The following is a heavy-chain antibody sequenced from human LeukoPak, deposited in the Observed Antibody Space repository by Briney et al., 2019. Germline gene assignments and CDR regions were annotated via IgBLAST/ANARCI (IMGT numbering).Heavy chain of an antibody. CDR2: IRYDGSNK. CDR1: GFTFSSYG. Sequence: GGSLRLSCAASGFTFSSYGMHWVRQAPGKGLEWVAFIRYDGSNKYYADSVKGRFTISRDNSKNTLYLQMNSLRAEDTAVYYCAKDRPYYDSSGYTDPALDCWGQGTLVTVSS. CDR3: AKDRPYYDSSGYTDPALDC. J-gene: IGHJ4*02. D-gene: IGHD3-22*01. V-gene: IGHV3-30*02.